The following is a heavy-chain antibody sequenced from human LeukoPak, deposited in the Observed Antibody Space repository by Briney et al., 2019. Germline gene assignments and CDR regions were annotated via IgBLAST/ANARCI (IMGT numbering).Heavy chain of an antibody. V-gene: IGHV1-2*02. CDR2: INPNSGGT. D-gene: IGHD1-14*01. CDR1: GYTFTGYY. Sequence: ASVKVSCKASGYTFTGYYMHWVRQAPGQGLEWMGWINPNSGGTNFAQKFQGRVTMTRDTSISTAYMELSRLISDDTAVYYCARAPNQVSRVFDYWGQGTLVTVSS. J-gene: IGHJ4*02. CDR3: ARAPNQVSRVFDY.